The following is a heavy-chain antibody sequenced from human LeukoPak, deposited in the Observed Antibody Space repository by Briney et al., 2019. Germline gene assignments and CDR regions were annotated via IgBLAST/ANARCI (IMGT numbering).Heavy chain of an antibody. J-gene: IGHJ5*02. CDR1: GFTVSSNY. CDR2: IYSGGNT. D-gene: IGHD2-2*01. CDR3: ARYPLYCSSTSCYPS. V-gene: IGHV3-53*01. Sequence: GGSLRLSCAASGFTVSSNYVSWVRQAPGKGLEWVSVIYSGGNTYYTDSVKGRFTISRDNSKNTLYLQMNSLRAEDTAVYYCARYPLYCSSTSCYPSWGQGTLVTVSS.